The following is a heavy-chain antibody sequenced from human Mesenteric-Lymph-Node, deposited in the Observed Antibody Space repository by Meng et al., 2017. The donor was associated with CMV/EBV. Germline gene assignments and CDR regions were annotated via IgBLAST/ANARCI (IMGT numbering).Heavy chain of an antibody. Sequence: AVAVGTISGGGDSGSWIRQPPGKGREWIGFSYHSGSTYQNASLKSRVTISVDRSKNQFSLKLTSVTAADTAVYYCARVSGSGSPITDWGQGTLVTVSS. V-gene: IGHV4-30-2*01. J-gene: IGHJ4*02. CDR3: ARVSGSGSPITD. CDR1: VGTISGGGDS. D-gene: IGHD3-10*01. CDR2: SYHSGST.